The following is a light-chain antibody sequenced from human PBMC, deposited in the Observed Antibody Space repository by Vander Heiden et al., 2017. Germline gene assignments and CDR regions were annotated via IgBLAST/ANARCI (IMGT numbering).Light chain of an antibody. J-gene: IGLJ3*02. CDR1: SSNIGSNN. Sequence: QSVLTQPPSASGTPGRRVTISCSGSSSNIGSNNVNWYQQLPGTAPKLLIYSNNQRPSGVPDRFSGSKSGTSASLAISGLQAEDEADYYCAAWDDSLNGPVFGGGTKLTVL. V-gene: IGLV1-44*01. CDR2: SNN. CDR3: AAWDDSLNGPV.